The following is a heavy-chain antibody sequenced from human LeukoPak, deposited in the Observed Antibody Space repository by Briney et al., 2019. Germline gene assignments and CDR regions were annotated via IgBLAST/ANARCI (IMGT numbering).Heavy chain of an antibody. CDR3: ARWLDY. CDR1: GFTFSSYS. V-gene: IGHV3-21*01. J-gene: IGHJ4*02. CDR2: ISSGSTSI. Sequence: GGSLRLSCAASGFTFSSYSMNWIRQAPGKGLEWVSSISSGSTSIYYADSMKGRFTIPRDNAKNSLYLQMNSLRAEDTAVYYCARWLDYWGQGTLVTVSS.